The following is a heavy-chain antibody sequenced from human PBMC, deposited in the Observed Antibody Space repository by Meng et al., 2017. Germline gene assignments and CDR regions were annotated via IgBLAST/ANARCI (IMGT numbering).Heavy chain of an antibody. J-gene: IGHJ4*02. CDR2: IYHSGSS. CDR1: GGSFSGYD. V-gene: IGHV4-34*01. D-gene: IGHD6-19*01. CDR3: ARGRYSSGWDRFDY. Sequence: QVQVRDVGAGLLKLSGTLSLTCAVYGGSFSGYDWSWIRQPPGKGLELIGEIYHSGSSNYNPSLKSRVTISEDKSKNQFSLKLSSVTAADTAVYYCARGRYSSGWDRFDYWGQGTLVTVSS.